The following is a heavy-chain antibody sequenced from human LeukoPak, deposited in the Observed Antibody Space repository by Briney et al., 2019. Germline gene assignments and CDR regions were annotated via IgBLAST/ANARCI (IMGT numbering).Heavy chain of an antibody. CDR3: ASAGNPHYFDF. Sequence: SETLSLTCTVSGVSISSHYWSWIRQSPGRRLEWIGNIYYTGSTIYNPSLQSRVAISIDTSKNQFSLTLNSVAAADAAVYYCASAGNPHYFDFWGQGPLVTVSS. V-gene: IGHV4-59*11. CDR2: IYYTGST. J-gene: IGHJ4*02. CDR1: GVSISSHY.